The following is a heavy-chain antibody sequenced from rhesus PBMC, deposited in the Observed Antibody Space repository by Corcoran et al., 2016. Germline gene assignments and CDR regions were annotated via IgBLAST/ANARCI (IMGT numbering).Heavy chain of an antibody. CDR3: ARYCSGIYCCATIDY. CDR1: GGSFSSYW. Sequence: QVQLQESGPGLVKPSETLSLTCAVSGGSFSSYWWSWIRQPPGKGLEWIGDINGNSGSTTYRPSRKRRVAISKDASKNQFSLKLGSVTAAYTAVYYCARYCSGIYCCATIDYWGQGVLVTVSS. D-gene: IGHD2-27*01. J-gene: IGHJ4*01. CDR2: INGNSGST. V-gene: IGHV4-80*01.